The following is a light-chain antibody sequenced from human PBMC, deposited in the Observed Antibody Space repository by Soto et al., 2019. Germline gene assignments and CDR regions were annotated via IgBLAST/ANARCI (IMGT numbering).Light chain of an antibody. CDR1: QSVDSY. CDR2: DAS. CDR3: QHRKTSPWT. J-gene: IGKJ1*01. V-gene: IGKV3-11*01. Sequence: EIVLTQSPATLSLSPGERATLSCRASQSVDSYLVWYLQKPGQAPRALIYDASNRATGVPARFSGSGSGTDFTLTISSLEPEDFAVYYCQHRKTSPWTFDQGTKVEIK.